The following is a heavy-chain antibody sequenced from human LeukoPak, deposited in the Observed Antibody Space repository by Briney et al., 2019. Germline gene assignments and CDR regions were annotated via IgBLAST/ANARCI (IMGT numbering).Heavy chain of an antibody. V-gene: IGHV3-66*01. D-gene: IGHD3-10*01. CDR2: IYSGGNT. CDR1: GFTVSSNY. J-gene: IGHJ4*02. Sequence: HAGGSLRLSCAASGFTVSSNYMTWVRQAPGKGLEWVSVIYSGGNTYYADSVKGRFTISRDNSKNTMYFQVNSLRAEDTAVYYCARVKTGELFYFDYWGQGTLVTVSS. CDR3: ARVKTGELFYFDY.